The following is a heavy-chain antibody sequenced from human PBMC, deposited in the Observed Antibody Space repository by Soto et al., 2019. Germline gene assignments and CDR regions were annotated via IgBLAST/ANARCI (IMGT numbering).Heavy chain of an antibody. D-gene: IGHD3-10*01. CDR2: IYYSGST. CDR3: ARVTRETPFYY. V-gene: IGHV4-59*12. CDR1: GGSISSYY. Sequence: PSETLSLTCTVSGGSISSYYWSWIRQPPGKGLEWIGYIYYSGSTNYNPSLKSRVTISVDTSKNQFSLKLSSVTAADTAVYYCARVTRETPFYYWGQGTLVTVSS. J-gene: IGHJ4*02.